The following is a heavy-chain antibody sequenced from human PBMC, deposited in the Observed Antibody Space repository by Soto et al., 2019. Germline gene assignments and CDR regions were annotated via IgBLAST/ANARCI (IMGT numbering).Heavy chain of an antibody. V-gene: IGHV3-33*05. D-gene: IGHD3-16*01. CDR2: ISYDGSD. CDR3: ARRWNYDLDF. CDR1: GFPFREFG. Sequence: ESGGGVVQPGRSLRLSCVASGFPFREFGMHWVRQAPGKGLEWVALISYDGSDYADSVKGRFTISRDDSRDTLFLHMDNLSPDDTGVYYCARRWNYDLDFWGQGTLVAVSS. J-gene: IGHJ4*02.